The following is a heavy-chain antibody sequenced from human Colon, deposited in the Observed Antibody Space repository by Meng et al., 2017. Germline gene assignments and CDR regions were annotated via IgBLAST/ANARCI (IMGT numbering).Heavy chain of an antibody. CDR1: GFTFSSYA. CDR2: ISYDGSNK. V-gene: IGHV3-30-3*02. J-gene: IGHJ4*02. D-gene: IGHD3-10*01. CDR3: ANEGYYYSSGSHPPYFDY. Sequence: GESLKISCAASGFTFSSYAMNWVRQAPGKGLEWVAIISYDGSNKYYADSVKGRFTISRDNSKNTLYLQMNSLRTEDTAVYYCANEGYYYSSGSHPPYFDYWGQGTLVTVSS.